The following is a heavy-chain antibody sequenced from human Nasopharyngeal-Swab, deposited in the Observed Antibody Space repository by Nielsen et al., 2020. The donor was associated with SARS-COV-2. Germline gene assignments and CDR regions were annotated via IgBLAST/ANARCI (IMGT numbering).Heavy chain of an antibody. CDR3: ARRTYITMVRGVINWWFDP. CDR1: GGSISSSSYY. CDR2: IYYSGST. V-gene: IGHV4-39*01. Sequence: SETLSLTCTVSGGSISSSSYYWGWIRQPPGKGLEWIGSIYYSGSTYYNPSLKSRVTISVDTSKNQFSLKLSSVTAADTAVYYCARRTYITMVRGVINWWFDPWGQGTLVTVSS. J-gene: IGHJ5*02. D-gene: IGHD3-10*01.